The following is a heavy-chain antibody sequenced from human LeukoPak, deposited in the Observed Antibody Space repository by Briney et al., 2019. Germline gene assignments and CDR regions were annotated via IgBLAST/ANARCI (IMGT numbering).Heavy chain of an antibody. V-gene: IGHV1-46*01. CDR2: INPSGGST. D-gene: IGHD2-2*01. CDR1: GYTFTSYY. Sequence: GSVNVSCKASGYTFTSYYMHWVGQAPGQGREGMGIINPSGGSTSYAQPFQARATMHRNMSTPPVYLELSSRRSEHTPVYSFARTRLLSGGNWFHPWGEGALVTVSS. CDR3: ARTRLLSGGNWFHP. J-gene: IGHJ5*02.